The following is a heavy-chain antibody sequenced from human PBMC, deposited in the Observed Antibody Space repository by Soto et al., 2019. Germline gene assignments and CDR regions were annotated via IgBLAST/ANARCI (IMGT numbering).Heavy chain of an antibody. V-gene: IGHV4-59*08. CDR3: ASCIKIFGVVHWNYYYMEV. CDR1: GGSISSYY. D-gene: IGHD3-3*01. J-gene: IGHJ6*03. Sequence: SETLSLTCSVSGGSISSYYWSWIRQPPGKGLEWIGYIYYSGSTNYNPSLKSRVTISVDTSKNQFSLKLSSVTAADTAVYYCASCIKIFGVVHWNYYYMEVWGKGTTVTVSS. CDR2: IYYSGST.